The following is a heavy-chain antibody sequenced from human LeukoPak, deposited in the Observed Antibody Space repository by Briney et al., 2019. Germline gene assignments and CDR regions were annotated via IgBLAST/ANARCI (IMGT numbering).Heavy chain of an antibody. CDR1: GFTFSSYD. J-gene: IGHJ4*02. Sequence: GGSLRLSCAASGFTFSSYDMHWIRQATGKGLEWVSAIGTAGDTNYPGSVKGRFTISRENAKNSLYLQMNSLRAGDTAVYYCARSFCSGGSCYLYDYWGQGTLVTVSS. D-gene: IGHD2-15*01. V-gene: IGHV3-13*01. CDR2: IGTAGDT. CDR3: ARSFCSGGSCYLYDY.